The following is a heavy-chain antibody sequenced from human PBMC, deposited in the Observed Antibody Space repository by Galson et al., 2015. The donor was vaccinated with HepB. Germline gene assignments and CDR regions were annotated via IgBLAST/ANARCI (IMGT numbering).Heavy chain of an antibody. D-gene: IGHD3-10*01. CDR1: GFFFSSYA. Sequence: SLRLSCAASGFFFSSYAMHWVRQAPGKRLEWLAVISYDGGHKYHADSGNGRFTISRDNSNNTLFLEVKNLRPEDTAIYYCSRARGDYYNSGPAFWGRGTLVTVST. J-gene: IGHJ4*02. V-gene: IGHV3-30-3*01. CDR3: SRARGDYYNSGPAF. CDR2: ISYDGGHK.